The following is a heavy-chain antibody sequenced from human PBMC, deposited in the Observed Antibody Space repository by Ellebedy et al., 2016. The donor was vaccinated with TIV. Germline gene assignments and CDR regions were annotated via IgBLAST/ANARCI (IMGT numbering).Heavy chain of an antibody. D-gene: IGHD3-10*01. CDR2: TYYTGST. V-gene: IGHV4-59*01. J-gene: IGHJ6*04. Sequence: MPSETLSLTCNVSGGSIKNFYWSWIRQPPGKGLEWIAYTYYTGSTNSHPSLKSRVTVSTDTSNNPISLQLTSVTATDTAVYYCARTPPDVTFLRGEIKGYCSYYFDVWGKGTTVTVSS. CDR3: ARTPPDVTFLRGEIKGYCSYYFDV. CDR1: GGSIKNFY.